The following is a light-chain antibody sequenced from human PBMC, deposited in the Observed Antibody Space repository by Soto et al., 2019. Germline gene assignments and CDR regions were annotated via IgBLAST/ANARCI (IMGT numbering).Light chain of an antibody. CDR1: SSDVGGYNY. CDR2: DVS. CDR3: NSYTSGSTWV. J-gene: IGLJ3*02. V-gene: IGLV2-14*01. Sequence: QLVLTQPASVSGSPGQSITISCTGTSSDVGGYNYVCWFQQHPGKAPKLMIYDVSNRPSGVSNRFSGSKSGNTASLTISGLQAEDEADYYCNSYTSGSTWVFGGGTKLTVL.